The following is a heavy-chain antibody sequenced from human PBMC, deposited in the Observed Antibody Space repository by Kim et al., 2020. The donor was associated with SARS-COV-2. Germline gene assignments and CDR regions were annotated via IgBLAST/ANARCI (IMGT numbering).Heavy chain of an antibody. CDR1: EFTFSSYA. CDR3: ARMYSWRYMGWFAP. D-gene: IGHD1-26*01. Sequence: GGSLRLSCAASEFTFSSYAMRWVRQAPGKGLEWVAVISYDGSNKSYADSVKGRFTISRVNSKNTLYLQMNSLRAEDTAAYYCARMYSWRYMGWFAPCGQGTLVTVSS. CDR2: ISYDGSNK. V-gene: IGHV3-30-3*01. J-gene: IGHJ5*02.